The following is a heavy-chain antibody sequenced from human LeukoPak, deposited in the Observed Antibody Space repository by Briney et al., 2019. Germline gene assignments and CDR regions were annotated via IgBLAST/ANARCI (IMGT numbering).Heavy chain of an antibody. CDR1: GFTFSTYS. D-gene: IGHD1-26*01. CDR2: ISASDSTI. CDR3: AKDRRYPAYYYYGMDV. J-gene: IGHJ6*02. Sequence: PGGSLRLSCAASGFTFSTYSMTWVRQAPGKGLEWVSCISASDSTIYYADSVKGRFTISRGNSKNTLYLQMNSLRAEDTAVYYCAKDRRYPAYYYYGMDVWGQGTTVTVSS. V-gene: IGHV3-48*01.